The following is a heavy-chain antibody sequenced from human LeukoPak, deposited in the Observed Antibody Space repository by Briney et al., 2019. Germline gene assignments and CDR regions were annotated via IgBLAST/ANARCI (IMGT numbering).Heavy chain of an antibody. CDR1: GNYW. Sequence: TGESLRLSCVASGNYWMHWVRQVPGKGLVWVSHINSDGSWTSYADSVKGRFTISKDNAKNTVYLQMNSLRAEDTAVYYCVSFYETYWGRGTLVTVSS. CDR2: INSDGSWT. V-gene: IGHV3-74*01. CDR3: VSFYETY. J-gene: IGHJ4*02. D-gene: IGHD2/OR15-2a*01.